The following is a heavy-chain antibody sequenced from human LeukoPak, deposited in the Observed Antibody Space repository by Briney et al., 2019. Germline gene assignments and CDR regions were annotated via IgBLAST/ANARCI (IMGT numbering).Heavy chain of an antibody. Sequence: PGGSLRLSCAASGSTFSSYAMSWVRQAPGKGLEWVSAISGSGGSTYYADSVKGRFTISRDNSKNTLYLQMNSLRAEDTAVYYCAKPKDNSLYCFDYWGQGTLVTVSS. CDR2: ISGSGGST. J-gene: IGHJ4*02. D-gene: IGHD1-20*01. CDR1: GSTFSSYA. V-gene: IGHV3-23*01. CDR3: AKPKDNSLYCFDY.